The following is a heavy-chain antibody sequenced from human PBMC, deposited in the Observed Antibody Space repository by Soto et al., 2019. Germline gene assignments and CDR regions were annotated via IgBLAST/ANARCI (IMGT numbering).Heavy chain of an antibody. CDR2: VFPSDSDT. V-gene: IGHV5-51*01. D-gene: IGHD2-2*01. J-gene: IGHJ3*01. Sequence: EALKISCKGSGYSFTRYWIAWVRHMPGKGLECMGIVFPSDSDTRYSPSFQGQVSILADKSITTAFLQWSSLKASDTAMYCCARTSSSTLDDGFDVWGQGTMVTVSS. CDR3: ARTSSSTLDDGFDV. CDR1: GYSFTRYW.